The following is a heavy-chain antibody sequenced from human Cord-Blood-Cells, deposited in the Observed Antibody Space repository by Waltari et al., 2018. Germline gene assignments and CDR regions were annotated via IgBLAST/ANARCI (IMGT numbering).Heavy chain of an antibody. J-gene: IGHJ4*02. D-gene: IGHD4-4*01. CDR2: INPNSGGT. Sequence: QVQLVQSGAEVKKPGASVKVSCQASGYTFTAYYMHWVLQAPGQGLEWMGWINPNSGGTNYAQKFQGRVTMTRDTSISTAYMELSRLRSDDTAVYYCARDRGKADYTFDYWGQGTLVTVSS. CDR3: ARDRGKADYTFDY. CDR1: GYTFTAYY. V-gene: IGHV1-2*02.